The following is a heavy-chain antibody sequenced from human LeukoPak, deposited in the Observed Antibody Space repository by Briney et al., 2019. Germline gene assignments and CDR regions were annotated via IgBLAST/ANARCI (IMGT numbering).Heavy chain of an antibody. J-gene: IGHJ4*02. CDR2: ITSGPIYI. Sequence: GGSLRLSCAASGFSFSSPWMSWVRQAPGKGLEWVSSITSGPIYIYYADSMKGRLTISRDNAKSSLYLQMNSLRAEDTAVYYCAREGIGYYFDYWGQGALVTVSS. V-gene: IGHV3-21*01. CDR1: GFSFSSPW. CDR3: AREGIGYYFDY. D-gene: IGHD3-10*01.